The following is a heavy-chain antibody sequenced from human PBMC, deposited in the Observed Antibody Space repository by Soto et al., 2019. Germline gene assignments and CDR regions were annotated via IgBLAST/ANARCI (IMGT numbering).Heavy chain of an antibody. V-gene: IGHV3-7*01. Sequence: EVQLVESGGGLVQPGGSLRLYCAASGFSFSSYWMSWVRQAPGKGLEWVTNINQDGSKKYYVDSVEGRFTISRDSAKNSLHLQMNSPRAEDTAVYYCTREGSGLRLHAGDLSLVGAIDIWGQGTMVTVSS. CDR3: TREGSGLRLHAGDLSLVGAIDI. CDR1: GFSFSSYW. J-gene: IGHJ3*02. D-gene: IGHD3-16*02. CDR2: INQDGSKK.